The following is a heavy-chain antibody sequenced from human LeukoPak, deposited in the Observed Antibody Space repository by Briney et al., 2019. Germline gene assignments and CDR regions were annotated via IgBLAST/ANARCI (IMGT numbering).Heavy chain of an antibody. CDR1: GFTFSSYA. CDR3: AKGPTSIAVAAYDY. V-gene: IGHV3-23*01. Sequence: GGSQRLSCAASGFTFSSYAMSWVRQAPGKGLEWVSAISGSGGSTYYADSVKGRFTISRDNSKNTLYLQMNSLRAEDTAVYYCAKGPTSIAVAAYDYWGQGTLVTVSS. J-gene: IGHJ4*02. CDR2: ISGSGGST. D-gene: IGHD6-19*01.